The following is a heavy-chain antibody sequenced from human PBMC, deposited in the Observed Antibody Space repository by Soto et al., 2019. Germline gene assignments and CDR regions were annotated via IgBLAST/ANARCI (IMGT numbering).Heavy chain of an antibody. CDR1: GGSISSSNW. D-gene: IGHD6-13*01. J-gene: IGHJ6*02. Sequence: PSETLSLTCAVSGGSISSSNWWSWVRQPPGKGLEWIGEIYHSGSTNYNPSLKSRVTISVDKSKNQFSLKLSSVTAADTAVYYCARDRCVVGSIWDYYGMDVWGQGTTVT. CDR2: IYHSGST. V-gene: IGHV4-4*02. CDR3: ARDRCVVGSIWDYYGMDV.